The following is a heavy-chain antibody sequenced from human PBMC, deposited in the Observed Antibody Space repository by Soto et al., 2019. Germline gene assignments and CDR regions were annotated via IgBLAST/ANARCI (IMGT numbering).Heavy chain of an antibody. Sequence: GSLRLSCAASGFTFSSYRMNWVRQAPGKGLEWVSSISSSSSYIYYADSVKGRFTISRDNAKNSLYLQMNSLRAEDTAVYYCAFTGYSSGWYPDYWGQGTLVTVSS. CDR2: ISSSSSYI. V-gene: IGHV3-21*01. J-gene: IGHJ4*02. D-gene: IGHD6-19*01. CDR1: GFTFSSYR. CDR3: AFTGYSSGWYPDY.